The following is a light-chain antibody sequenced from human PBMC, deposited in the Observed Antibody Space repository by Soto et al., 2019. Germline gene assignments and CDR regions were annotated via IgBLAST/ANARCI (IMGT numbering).Light chain of an antibody. J-gene: IGKJ4*01. Sequence: DIVMTQSPLSLPVTPGEPASISCRSSQSLLHSNGYNYLDSYLPKPGQSPQLLIYLASNRASGVPDRFSGCGSCTDFILNISSVEAEDVVVHSCMQALQIPPFTFGGGTKVEIK. V-gene: IGKV2-28*01. CDR3: MQALQIPPFT. CDR2: LAS. CDR1: QSLLHSNGYNY.